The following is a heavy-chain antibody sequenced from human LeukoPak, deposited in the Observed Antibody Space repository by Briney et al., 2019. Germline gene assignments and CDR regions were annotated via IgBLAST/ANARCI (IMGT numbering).Heavy chain of an antibody. CDR3: ARDRQVGSFDY. CDR2: ISSSSTT. Sequence: GGSLRLSCAASGFTFSTYSMNWVRQAPGKGLEWVSYISSSSTTSYADSVKGRFTISRDNAKNSLYLQMNSLRAEDTAVYYCARDRQVGSFDYWGQGTLVTVSS. D-gene: IGHD1-26*01. J-gene: IGHJ4*02. CDR1: GFTFSTYS. V-gene: IGHV3-48*01.